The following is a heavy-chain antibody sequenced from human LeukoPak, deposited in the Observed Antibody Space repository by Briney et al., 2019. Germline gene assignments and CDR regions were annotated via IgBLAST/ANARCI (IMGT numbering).Heavy chain of an antibody. CDR1: GYTFTSYG. CDR2: INPNSGGT. J-gene: IGHJ5*02. Sequence: RWASVKVSCKASGYTFTSYGISWVRQAPGQGLEWMGWINPNSGGTNYAQKFQGRVTMTRDTSISTAYMELSRLRSDDTAVYYCAREIIEGATTNWFDPWGQGTLVTVSS. D-gene: IGHD1-26*01. V-gene: IGHV1-2*02. CDR3: AREIIEGATTNWFDP.